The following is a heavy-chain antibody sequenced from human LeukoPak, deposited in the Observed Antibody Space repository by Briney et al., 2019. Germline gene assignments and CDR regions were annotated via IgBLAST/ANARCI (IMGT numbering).Heavy chain of an antibody. Sequence: GASVKVSCKASGYTFTGYYMHWVRQAPGQGLEWMGRVNPNNGVPNYAQKFQGRVTMTRDTAISTFYMELSSLRSDDTAVYFCEREVGYSSSYYGRFDPWGQGTLVIVSS. D-gene: IGHD2-2*01. CDR2: VNPNNGVP. CDR1: GYTFTGYY. CDR3: EREVGYSSSYYGRFDP. J-gene: IGHJ5*02. V-gene: IGHV1-2*06.